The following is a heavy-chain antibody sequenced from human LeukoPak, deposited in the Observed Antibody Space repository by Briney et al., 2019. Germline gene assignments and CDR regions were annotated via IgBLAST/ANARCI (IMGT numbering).Heavy chain of an antibody. J-gene: IGHJ6*02. V-gene: IGHV3-30*04. Sequence: PGGSLRLSCAASGFAFSTYTMHWVRQAPGKGLEWVAVISIGGNIKYYADSVKGRFTISRDNSKNTLYLQMNSLRAEDTAVYYCAKVVAYYDFWSGYYTPDYYYYYGMDVWGQGTTVTVSS. CDR3: AKVVAYYDFWSGYYTPDYYYYYGMDV. D-gene: IGHD3-3*01. CDR1: GFAFSTYT. CDR2: ISIGGNIK.